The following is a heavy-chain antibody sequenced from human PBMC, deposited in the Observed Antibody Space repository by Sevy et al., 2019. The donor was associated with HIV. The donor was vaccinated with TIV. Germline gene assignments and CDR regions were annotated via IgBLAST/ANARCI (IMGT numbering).Heavy chain of an antibody. Sequence: GGSLRLSCVASGFTLGDHYMDWVRQAPGKGLEWVGRIRNKVKSYTTEYAASVKGRFIVSRDDSKKSLYLQMNSLKTEDTAVYYCASVGASRGYFDIWGRGTLVTVSS. CDR2: IRNKVKSYTT. V-gene: IGHV3-72*01. D-gene: IGHD1-26*01. J-gene: IGHJ2*01. CDR1: GFTLGDHY. CDR3: ASVGASRGYFDI.